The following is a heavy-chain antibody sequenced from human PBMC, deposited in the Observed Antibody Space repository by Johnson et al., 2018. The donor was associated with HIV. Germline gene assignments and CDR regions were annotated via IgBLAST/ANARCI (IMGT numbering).Heavy chain of an antibody. J-gene: IGHJ3*02. CDR2: IWYDASKK. V-gene: IGHV3-33*08. CDR3: ARGLGYSSTWYLNDAFDI. Sequence: QVQLVESGGGLVKPGGSLRLSCAASGFTFDSYGMHWVRQAPGRGLEWLAVIWYDASKKYYADSVKGRFTISRENAKNSLYLQMNNLRAGDTAVYYCARGLGYSSTWYLNDAFDIWGQGTLVTVSS. D-gene: IGHD6-13*01. CDR1: GFTFDSYG.